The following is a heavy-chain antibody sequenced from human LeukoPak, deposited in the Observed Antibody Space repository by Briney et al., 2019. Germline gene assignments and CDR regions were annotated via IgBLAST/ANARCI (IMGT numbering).Heavy chain of an antibody. CDR3: ARDSPFGTFDY. CDR1: GFTFSSYS. Sequence: GGSLRLSCAASGFTFSSYSMNWVRQAPGKGLEWVSSISSSSSYIYYADSVKGRCTISRDNAKNSLYLQMNSLRAEDTAVYYCARDSPFGTFDYWGQGTLVTVSS. J-gene: IGHJ4*02. D-gene: IGHD3-10*01. V-gene: IGHV3-21*01. CDR2: ISSSSSYI.